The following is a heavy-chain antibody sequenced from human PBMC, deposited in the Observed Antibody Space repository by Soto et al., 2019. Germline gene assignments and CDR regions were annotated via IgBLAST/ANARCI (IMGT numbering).Heavy chain of an antibody. J-gene: IGHJ6*02. D-gene: IGHD3-10*01. CDR3: AGEGYGSGSQLYYYYGMDV. V-gene: IGHV4-34*01. CDR1: GGSFSGYC. CDR2: INHSGST. Sequence: SETLSLTCAVYGGSFSGYCWSWIRQPPGKGLEWIGEINHSGSTNYNPSLKSRVTISVDTSKNQFSLKLSSVTAADTAVYYCAGEGYGSGSQLYYYYGMDVWGQGTTVTVSS.